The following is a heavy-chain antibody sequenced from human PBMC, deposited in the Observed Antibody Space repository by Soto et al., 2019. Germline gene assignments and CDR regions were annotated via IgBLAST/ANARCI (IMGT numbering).Heavy chain of an antibody. D-gene: IGHD2-15*01. J-gene: IGHJ3*01. CDR1: GFSFSRFW. V-gene: IGHV3-7*05. CDR2: INQDGIKL. Sequence: EVQLVESGGGLVQTGGSLRLSCAASGFSFSRFWMTWVRQAPGKGLEWVANINQDGIKLHYGDSVEGRFTLSRDNAKNSLSLYLYSLKPEDTAMDSCASVVSSSQEFFLDAFNVCGLGTVVTV. CDR3: ASVVSSSQEFFLDAFNV.